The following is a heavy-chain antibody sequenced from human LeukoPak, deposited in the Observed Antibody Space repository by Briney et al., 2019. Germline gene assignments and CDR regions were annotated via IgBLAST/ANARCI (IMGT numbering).Heavy chain of an antibody. CDR1: GFTFSSDW. CDR2: ISSSSSYI. Sequence: GGSLRLSCAASGFTFSSDWMHWVRQAPGKGLEWVSSISSSSSYIYYADSVKGRFTISRDNAKNSLYLQMNSLRAEDTAVYYCANPRSSLSYGMDVWGQGTTVTVSS. CDR3: ANPRSSLSYGMDV. V-gene: IGHV3-21*01. J-gene: IGHJ6*02. D-gene: IGHD6-6*01.